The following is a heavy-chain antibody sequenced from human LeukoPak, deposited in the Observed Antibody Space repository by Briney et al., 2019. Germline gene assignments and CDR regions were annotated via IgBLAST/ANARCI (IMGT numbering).Heavy chain of an antibody. Sequence: PSETLSLTCTVSGGSISSYYWSWIRQPPGKGLEWIGYIHYSGSTNYNASLKSRVTISVDTSKNQFSLKLSSVTAADTAVYYCARGGVTTFDYWGQGILVTVSS. CDR2: IHYSGST. V-gene: IGHV4-59*01. CDR3: ARGGVTTFDY. J-gene: IGHJ4*02. D-gene: IGHD4-17*01. CDR1: GGSISSYY.